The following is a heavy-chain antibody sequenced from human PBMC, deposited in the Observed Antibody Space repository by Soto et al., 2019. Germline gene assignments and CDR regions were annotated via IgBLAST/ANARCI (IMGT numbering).Heavy chain of an antibody. J-gene: IGHJ4*02. D-gene: IGHD3-10*01. V-gene: IGHV3-23*01. CDR1: GFTFSSYS. CDR2: FRAGGDDGTT. CDR3: AKKVNSGSGSQYFDY. Sequence: LRLSCVASGFTFSSYSMSWVRQAPGKGLEWVSGFRAGGDDGTTYYADSVKGRFTISRDNSKNTLFLQMNSLRAEDTAIYYCAKKVNSGSGSQYFDYFGQGTLVTVSS.